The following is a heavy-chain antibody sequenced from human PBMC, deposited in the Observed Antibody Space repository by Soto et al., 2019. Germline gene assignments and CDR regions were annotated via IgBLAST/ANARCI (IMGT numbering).Heavy chain of an antibody. CDR2: ISYDGSNK. Sequence: QVQLVESGGGVVQHGRSLRLSCAASGFTFSSYAMHWVRQAPGKGLEWVAVISYDGSNKYYADSVKGRFTISRDNSKNTLYLQMNSLRAEDTAVYYCARGTTVTTFDPWGQGTLVTVSS. V-gene: IGHV3-30-3*01. J-gene: IGHJ5*02. D-gene: IGHD4-17*01. CDR3: ARGTTVTTFDP. CDR1: GFTFSSYA.